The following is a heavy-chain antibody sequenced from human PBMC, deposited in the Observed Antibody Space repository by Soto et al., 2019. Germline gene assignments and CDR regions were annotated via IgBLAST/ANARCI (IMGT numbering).Heavy chain of an antibody. CDR2: IYHSGST. D-gene: IGHD3-16*02. CDR1: GGSISSSNW. CDR3: ARAYYDYVWGSYRSPYVDY. J-gene: IGHJ4*02. Sequence: QVQLQESGPGLVKPSGTLSLTCAVSGGSISSSNWWSWVRQPPGKGLEWIGEIYHSGSTNYNPSLKSLDTISGDKSKNQFSLKLSSVTAADTAVYYCARAYYDYVWGSYRSPYVDYWGQGTQVTVSS. V-gene: IGHV4-4*02.